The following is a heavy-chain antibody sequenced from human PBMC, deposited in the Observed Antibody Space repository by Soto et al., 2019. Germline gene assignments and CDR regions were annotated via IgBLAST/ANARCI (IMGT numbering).Heavy chain of an antibody. CDR1: GGSVNSGGYS. CDR2: ISPSGSP. Sequence: PSETLSLTCSVSGGSVNSGGYSWSWIRQPPGKGLEWIGFISPSGSPAYNPSLKSRVTISVDRSNNQISLEISSVTAADTAVYYCTRGVLAWGPGTLVTVS. V-gene: IGHV4-30-2*01. J-gene: IGHJ5*02. D-gene: IGHD2-8*01. CDR3: TRGVLA.